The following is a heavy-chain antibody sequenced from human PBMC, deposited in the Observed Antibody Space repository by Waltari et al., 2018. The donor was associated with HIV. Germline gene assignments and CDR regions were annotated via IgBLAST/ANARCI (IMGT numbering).Heavy chain of an antibody. V-gene: IGHV2-70*15. CDR2: IDWNEDK. J-gene: IGHJ4*02. D-gene: IGHD6-19*01. CDR3: ARIRTIGVAGPADYFDY. CDR1: GFSLSTSGMC. Sequence: QVTLRESGPALVKPTQTLTLTCTFSGFSLSTSGMCVGWIRQPPGKALEWIARIDWNEDKYFSTNLKTRANNPKDNPKNQVVLKMNNMDPLSPATDYCARIRTIGVAGPADYFDYRGQGTLGTVSS.